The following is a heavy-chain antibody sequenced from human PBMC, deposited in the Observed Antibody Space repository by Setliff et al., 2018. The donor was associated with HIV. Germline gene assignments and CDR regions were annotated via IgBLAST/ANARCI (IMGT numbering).Heavy chain of an antibody. D-gene: IGHD3-10*01. V-gene: IGHV4-34*01. J-gene: IGHJ4*02. Sequence: TSETLSLTCAVYGGSFSSYYWSWIRQPPGKGLEWIGEINHSGSTNYNPSLKSRFTISVDTSKNQFSLKLNSVTAADTAVYYCARAKSLVRGVNYFDYWGQGTLVTVSS. CDR1: GGSFSSYY. CDR3: ARAKSLVRGVNYFDY. CDR2: INHSGST.